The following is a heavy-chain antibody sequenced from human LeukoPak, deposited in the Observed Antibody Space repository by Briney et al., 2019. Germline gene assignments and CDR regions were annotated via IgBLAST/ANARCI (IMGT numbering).Heavy chain of an antibody. D-gene: IGHD1-26*01. V-gene: IGHV4-59*01. J-gene: IGHJ4*02. CDR3: ARISGSYFDY. CDR1: GGSISSYY. Sequence: SETLSLTCTVSGGSISSYYWSWIRQPPGKGLEWIGYNYYSGSTNYNPSLKSRVTISVDTSKNQFSLKLSSVTAADTAVYYCARISGSYFDYWGQGTLVTVSS. CDR2: NYYSGST.